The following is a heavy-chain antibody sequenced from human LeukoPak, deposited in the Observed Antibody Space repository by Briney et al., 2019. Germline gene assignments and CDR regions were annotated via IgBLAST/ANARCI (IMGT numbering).Heavy chain of an antibody. D-gene: IGHD3-16*01. CDR2: ISSTSSAI. CDR3: ARVIGSYGDSAY. CDR1: GFTLSDYY. V-gene: IGHV3-11*04. J-gene: IGHJ4*02. Sequence: GGSLRLSCAASGFTLSDYYMSWIRQAPGKGLEWLSYISSTSSAIYYADSVKGRFTISRDNAKNSLYLQMDSLRAEDTAIYYCARVIGSYGDSAYWGQGTLVTVSS.